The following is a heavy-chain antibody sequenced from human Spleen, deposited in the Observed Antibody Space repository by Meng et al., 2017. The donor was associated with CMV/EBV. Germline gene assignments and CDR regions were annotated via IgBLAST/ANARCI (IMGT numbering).Heavy chain of an antibody. V-gene: IGHV4-30-4*08. CDR3: ARVRVRFTLNGFDP. Sequence: SDGSISSGDYYWSWIRQPPGRGLEWIGYIYYSGSTYYNPSLKSRVIISVDMSKNQFSLKLSSVTAADTAVYYCARVRVRFTLNGFDPWGQGTLVTVSS. CDR1: DGSISSGDYY. CDR2: IYYSGST. D-gene: IGHD4-17*01. J-gene: IGHJ5*02.